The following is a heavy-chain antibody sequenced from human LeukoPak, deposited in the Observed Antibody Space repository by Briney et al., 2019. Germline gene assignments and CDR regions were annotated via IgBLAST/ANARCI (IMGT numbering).Heavy chain of an antibody. D-gene: IGHD3-10*01. Sequence: PSETLSLTCTVSGGSISSSSYYWGWIRQPPGKGLEWIGSIYYSGSTYYNPSLKSRVTISVDTSKNQFSLKLSSVTAADTAVYYCVGWGLSETYVIFDYWGQGTLVTVSS. CDR1: GGSISSSSYY. CDR3: VGWGLSETYVIFDY. CDR2: IYYSGST. V-gene: IGHV4-39*01. J-gene: IGHJ4*02.